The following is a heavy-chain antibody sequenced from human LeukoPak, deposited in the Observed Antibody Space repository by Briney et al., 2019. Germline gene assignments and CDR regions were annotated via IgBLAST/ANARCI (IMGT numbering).Heavy chain of an antibody. Sequence: GASVKVSCKASGYTFTSNYMHWVRQAPGQGLEWMGWINPNSGGTNYAQKFQGRVTMTRDTSISTAYMELSRLRSDDTAVYYCARDPVVVYYDSSGYYSLTTPYYFDYWGQGTLVTVSS. D-gene: IGHD3-22*01. V-gene: IGHV1-2*02. CDR3: ARDPVVVYYDSSGYYSLTTPYYFDY. CDR2: INPNSGGT. J-gene: IGHJ4*02. CDR1: GYTFTSNY.